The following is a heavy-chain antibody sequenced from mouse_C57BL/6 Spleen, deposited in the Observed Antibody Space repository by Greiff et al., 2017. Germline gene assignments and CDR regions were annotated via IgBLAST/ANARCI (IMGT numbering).Heavy chain of an antibody. CDR3: ARRGGYDVGAMDV. CDR1: GFSFSSYT. CDR2: FSGGGGNT. J-gene: IGHJ4*01. D-gene: IGHD2-2*01. Sequence: EVQRVESGGGLVKPGGSLKLSCAATGFSFSSYTLSWFRRTLQKKLVWVATFSGGGGNTYYPDSVTGRFTISRDNAKNTLCLKMSSLRSEDTALYYCARRGGYDVGAMDVWGQGTSVTVSS. V-gene: IGHV5-9*01.